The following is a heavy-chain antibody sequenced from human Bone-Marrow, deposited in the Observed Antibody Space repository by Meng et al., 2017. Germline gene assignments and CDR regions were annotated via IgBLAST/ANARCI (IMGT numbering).Heavy chain of an antibody. CDR1: GGSFSGYY. CDR3: ARGPNVLMVYAIRGHAFDI. D-gene: IGHD2-8*01. J-gene: IGHJ3*02. Sequence: SETLSLTCAVYGGSFSGYYWSWIRQPPGKGLEWSGEINHSGSTNYNPSLKSRVTISVDTSKNQFSLKLSSVTAADTAVYYCARGPNVLMVYAIRGHAFDIWGQGTMVTVSS. V-gene: IGHV4-34*01. CDR2: INHSGST.